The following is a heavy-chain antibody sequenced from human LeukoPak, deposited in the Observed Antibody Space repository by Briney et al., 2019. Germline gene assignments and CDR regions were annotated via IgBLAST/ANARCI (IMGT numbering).Heavy chain of an antibody. J-gene: IGHJ5*02. CDR3: ATDHSMANTAWWFDP. V-gene: IGHV1-46*01. CDR2: INPSGTGT. D-gene: IGHD5-24*01. CDR1: GYTFTGYY. Sequence: GASVKVSCTASGYTFTGYYMHWVRQAPGQGLEWMGVINPSGTGTSYAQKFQGRITMSRDTSTSTVYMELSSLRSEDTAFYYCATDHSMANTAWWFDPWGQGTLVTVSS.